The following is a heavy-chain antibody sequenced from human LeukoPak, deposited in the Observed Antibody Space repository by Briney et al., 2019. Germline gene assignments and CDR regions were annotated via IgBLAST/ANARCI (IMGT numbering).Heavy chain of an antibody. Sequence: GGSLRLSCATSGFTFSSYAMSWVRQAPGKGLEWVSVISGGGDSTYYADSVKGRFTISRDNSKNTLYLQMNSLRAEDTAVYYCTKTSSDPSKWLPTVYWGQGTLVTVSS. J-gene: IGHJ4*02. D-gene: IGHD5-12*01. CDR2: ISGGGDST. CDR3: TKTSSDPSKWLPTVY. CDR1: GFTFSSYA. V-gene: IGHV3-23*01.